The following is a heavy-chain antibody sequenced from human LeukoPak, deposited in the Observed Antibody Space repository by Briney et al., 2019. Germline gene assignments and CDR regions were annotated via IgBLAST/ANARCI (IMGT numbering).Heavy chain of an antibody. CDR2: ISGSGYST. CDR3: AKDVYWSELVGYFDY. D-gene: IGHD6-6*01. CDR1: GFTFSSYA. Sequence: GGSLRLSCAASGFTFSSYAMSLVRQAPGKGLEGGSDISGSGYSTYYADSVKGRFTISRDNSKNTLYLQMNSLRAEDTAVYYCAKDVYWSELVGYFDYWGQGTLVTVSS. J-gene: IGHJ4*02. V-gene: IGHV3-23*01.